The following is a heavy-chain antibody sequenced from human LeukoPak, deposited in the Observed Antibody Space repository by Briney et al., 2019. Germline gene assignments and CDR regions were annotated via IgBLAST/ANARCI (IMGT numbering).Heavy chain of an antibody. Sequence: PGGSLRLSCAASGFNLTDYWMSWVRQAPAKGLEWVAHVKQDGSGEYYVDSVKGRFTISRDNAKNSLYLQMSSLRVDDTAIYYCARDPGFSSFDYWGQGALVTVSS. CDR2: VKQDGSGE. V-gene: IGHV3-7*01. J-gene: IGHJ4*02. D-gene: IGHD2-2*01. CDR3: ARDPGFSSFDY. CDR1: GFNLTDYW.